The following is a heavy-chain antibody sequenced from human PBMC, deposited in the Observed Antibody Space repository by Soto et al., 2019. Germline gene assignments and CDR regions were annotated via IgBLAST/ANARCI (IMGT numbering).Heavy chain of an antibody. CDR3: THSWWVRGEDAFDI. CDR1: GFTFSNAW. CDR2: IKSKTDGGTT. Sequence: GGSLRLSCAASGFTFSNAWMSWVRQAPGKGLEWVGRIKSKTDGGTTDYAAPVKGRFTISRDDSKNTLYLQMNSLKTEDTAVYYCTHSWWVRGEDAFDIWGQGTMVTVSS. D-gene: IGHD3-10*01. V-gene: IGHV3-15*01. J-gene: IGHJ3*02.